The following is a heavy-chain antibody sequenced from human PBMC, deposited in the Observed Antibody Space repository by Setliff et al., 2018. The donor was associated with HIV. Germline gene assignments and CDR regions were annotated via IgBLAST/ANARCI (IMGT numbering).Heavy chain of an antibody. CDR1: GYTFTSHW. D-gene: IGHD3-16*01. V-gene: IGHV5-51*01. J-gene: IGHJ3*02. CDR2: IHPSDSDT. CDR3: ARFYGSYDVGGFDI. Sequence: ESLKISCKGSGYTFTSHWIAWVRQMPGKGLEWMGIIHPSDSDTRYSPSFQGQVTISADKSISTAYLQWSSLKASDTAFYYCARFYGSYDVGGFDIWGQGTKVTVSS.